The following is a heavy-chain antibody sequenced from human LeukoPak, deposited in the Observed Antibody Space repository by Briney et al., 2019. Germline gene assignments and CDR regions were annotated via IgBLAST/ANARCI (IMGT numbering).Heavy chain of an antibody. CDR2: ISSSGSPI. Sequence: GGSLRLSCVGSGDSLIRHTMIWVRRAPGKGLEWIAYISSSGSPIYYADSVKGRFTVSRDNARTSLFLHMNSLRAENTAVYCGASEYDSRARFDSWGQGTLVTVSS. CDR3: ASEYDSRARFDS. J-gene: IGHJ4*02. V-gene: IGHV3-48*01. CDR1: GDSLIRHT. D-gene: IGHD6-13*01.